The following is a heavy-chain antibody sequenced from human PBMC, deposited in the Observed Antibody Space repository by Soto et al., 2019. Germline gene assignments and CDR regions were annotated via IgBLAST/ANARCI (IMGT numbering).Heavy chain of an antibody. V-gene: IGHV3-48*02. D-gene: IGHD2-8*02. CDR3: ARDCSLGNRWCRWFDP. CDR2: ISSSSSNI. Sequence: PGGSLRLSCSASGFTLSSYAMNWVRQAPGKGLEWVSYISSSSSNIQYAGSVKGRFTISRDNAKNSLYLQMSSLRDDDTAVYFCARDCSLGNRWCRWFDPWGQGTLVTVSS. J-gene: IGHJ5*02. CDR1: GFTLSSYA.